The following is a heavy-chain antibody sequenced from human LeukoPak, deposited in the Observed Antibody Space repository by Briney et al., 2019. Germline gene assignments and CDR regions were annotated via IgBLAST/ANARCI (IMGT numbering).Heavy chain of an antibody. CDR3: ARHRVYDFWSGYWGPYSNWFDP. D-gene: IGHD3-3*01. CDR1: TRSISSANSY. Sequence: SETMSLTCTVSTRSISSANSYWSWIRQPPGKGLEWIGSIYHSGSTFYNPSLKRRVTISVDTSKNQSSLKLSSGTAADTAVYYCARHRVYDFWSGYWGPYSNWFDPWGQGTLVTVSS. CDR2: IYHSGST. V-gene: IGHV4-39*01. J-gene: IGHJ5*02.